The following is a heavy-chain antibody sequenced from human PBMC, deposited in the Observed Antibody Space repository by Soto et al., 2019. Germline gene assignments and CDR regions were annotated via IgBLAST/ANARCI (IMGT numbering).Heavy chain of an antibody. CDR3: AKEISGRTTYDAFDI. J-gene: IGHJ3*02. CDR1: GFTFSTYA. Sequence: EVQLLESGGGLVQPGGSLRLSCAASGFTFSTYAMSWVRQAPGKGLEWVSVISGNGSSTYYADSVKGRFTISRDNSKNTLYLQMNSLRAEDTASYYCAKEISGRTTYDAFDIWGQGTMVTVAS. V-gene: IGHV3-23*01. CDR2: ISGNGSST. D-gene: IGHD3-10*01.